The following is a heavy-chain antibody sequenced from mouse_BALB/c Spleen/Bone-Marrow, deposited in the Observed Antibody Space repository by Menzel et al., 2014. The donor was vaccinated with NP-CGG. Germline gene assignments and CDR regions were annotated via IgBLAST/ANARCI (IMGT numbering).Heavy chain of an antibody. V-gene: IGHV14-3*02. CDR1: GFNIKDTY. D-gene: IGHD2-1*01. CDR3: YRGWYLFDY. J-gene: IGHJ2*01. Sequence: EVQLQQSGAEFVKPGASVKLSCTSSGFNIKDTYMHWVKQRPEQGLEWIGRIDPANGNTEFDPKFQDKATITADTSSNTAYLQLSSLTSEDTAVYYCYRGWYLFDYWRQGNTRTV. CDR2: IDPANGNT.